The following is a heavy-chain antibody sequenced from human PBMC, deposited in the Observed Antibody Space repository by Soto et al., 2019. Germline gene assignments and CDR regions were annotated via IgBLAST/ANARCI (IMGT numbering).Heavy chain of an antibody. D-gene: IGHD5-18*01. J-gene: IGHJ2*01. CDR1: GFSFNFYA. Sequence: QVQLVESGGGVVQPGRSLRISCAATGFSFNFYAMYWVRQAPGKGLEWVAMISNDGSSENYADSVRGRFIISRDNSKKTLFLQMNSLRPEDTATYYCGRDSGANYGTFWYFDLWGRGTLVPVS. V-gene: IGHV3-30-3*01. CDR3: GRDSGANYGTFWYFDL. CDR2: ISNDGSSE.